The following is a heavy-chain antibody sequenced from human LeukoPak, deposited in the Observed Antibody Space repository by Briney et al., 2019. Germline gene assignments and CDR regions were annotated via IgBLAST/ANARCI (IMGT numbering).Heavy chain of an antibody. D-gene: IGHD3-22*01. CDR1: GGTFSSYA. Sequence: ASVKVSCKASGGTFSSYAISWVRQAPGQGLEWMGGIIPIFGTANYAQKFQGRVTITADKSTSTAYMELSSLRSEDTAVYYCARALYYYDSSGYYYYRYWGQGTLVTVSS. CDR2: IIPIFGTA. CDR3: ARALYYYDSSGYYYYRY. J-gene: IGHJ4*02. V-gene: IGHV1-69*06.